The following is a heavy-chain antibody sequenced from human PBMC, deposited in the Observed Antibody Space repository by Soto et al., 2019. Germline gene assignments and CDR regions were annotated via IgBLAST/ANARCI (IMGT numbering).Heavy chain of an antibody. D-gene: IGHD3-3*01. CDR3: ARAVWSGYYMTDWFDP. CDR2: INAGNGNT. Sequence: QVQLVQSGAEVKKPGASVKVSCKASGYTFTSYAMHWVRQAPGQRLEWMGWINAGNGNTKYSQKFQGRVTITRDTSASTAYMELSSLRSEDTAVYYCARAVWSGYYMTDWFDPWGQGTLVTVSS. CDR1: GYTFTSYA. J-gene: IGHJ5*02. V-gene: IGHV1-3*01.